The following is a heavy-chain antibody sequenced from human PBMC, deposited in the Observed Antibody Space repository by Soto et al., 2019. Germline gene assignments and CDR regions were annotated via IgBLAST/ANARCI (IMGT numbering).Heavy chain of an antibody. CDR2: INHSGST. Sequence: SATLSLTCAVYGGSFSGYYWSWIRQPPGKRLEWIGEINHSGSTNYNPSLKSRVTISVDTSKNQFSLKLSSVTAAGTAVYYCAGRGSGSFRRGWYYYYGMDVWGQGTTX. J-gene: IGHJ6*02. D-gene: IGHD3-10*01. V-gene: IGHV4-34*01. CDR1: GGSFSGYY. CDR3: AGRGSGSFRRGWYYYYGMDV.